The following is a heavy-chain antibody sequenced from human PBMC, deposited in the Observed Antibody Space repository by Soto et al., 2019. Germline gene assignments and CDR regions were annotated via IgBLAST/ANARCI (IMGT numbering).Heavy chain of an antibody. CDR2: IYYSGSI. CDR3: ARQSSGWYNWFDP. Sequence: SETLSLTCSVSGGSISSSSYYWGWIRQPPGKGLEWIGSIYYSGSIYYNPSLKSRATISVDTSKNQFSLKLSSVTAAETAVYYCARQSSGWYNWFDPWGQGTLVTVSS. D-gene: IGHD6-19*01. V-gene: IGHV4-39*01. CDR1: GGSISSSSYY. J-gene: IGHJ5*02.